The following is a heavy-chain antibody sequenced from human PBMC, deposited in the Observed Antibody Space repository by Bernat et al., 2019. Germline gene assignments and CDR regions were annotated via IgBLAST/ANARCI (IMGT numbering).Heavy chain of an antibody. CDR2: IYYSGST. J-gene: IGHJ6*02. Sequence: QVQLQESGPGLVKPSQTLSLTCTVSGGSISSGGYYWSWIRQHPGKGLEWIGYIYYSGSTYYNPSPKSRVTISVDTSKKQFSLKLSSVTAADTAVYYCARDGGGRGYDYDYYYGMDVWGQGTTVTVSS. D-gene: IGHD5-12*01. CDR1: GGSISSGGYY. CDR3: ARDGGGRGYDYDYYYGMDV. V-gene: IGHV4-31*03.